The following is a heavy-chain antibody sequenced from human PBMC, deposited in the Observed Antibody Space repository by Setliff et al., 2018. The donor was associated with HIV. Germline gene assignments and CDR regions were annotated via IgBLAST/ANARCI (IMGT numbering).Heavy chain of an antibody. CDR1: GYSFSNHW. V-gene: IGHV5-51*01. D-gene: IGHD3-10*01. CDR3: ARHTIDISLLVVQDPGPFDV. Sequence: PGESLKISCTGSGYSFSNHWIGWVRQMPGRGLEWVGIIYPQDSDTRYSPSFEGHVTISADTSRCTAYLQWSALKASDTAMYYCARHTIDISLLVVQDPGPFDVWGRGTLVTVSS. CDR2: IYPQDSDT. J-gene: IGHJ3*01.